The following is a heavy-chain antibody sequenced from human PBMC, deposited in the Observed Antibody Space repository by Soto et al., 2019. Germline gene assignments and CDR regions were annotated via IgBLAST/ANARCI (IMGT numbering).Heavy chain of an antibody. CDR3: ARVIPGVEAWFDP. CDR1: GYTFTNVG. Sequence: ASVNVSCESSGYTFTNVGVTWVRRAPGQGLEWMGWISAYTDTPNYAQKFQGRVTMTIDTSTSTAYMDLRSLTSDDTAVYYCARVIPGVEAWFDPWGQGSLVTVSS. V-gene: IGHV1-18*01. J-gene: IGHJ5*02. CDR2: ISAYTDTP. D-gene: IGHD2-2*01.